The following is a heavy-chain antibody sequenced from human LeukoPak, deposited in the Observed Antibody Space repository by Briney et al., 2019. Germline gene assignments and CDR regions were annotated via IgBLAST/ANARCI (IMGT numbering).Heavy chain of an antibody. J-gene: IGHJ5*02. V-gene: IGHV3-23*01. Sequence: PGGSLRLSCAASGFTFSSYAMTWVRQAPGKGLEWVSAISSTALTTYYADSVKGRFTISRDNPKNTLYLQMNTLRAEDTAVYYCAKKSMAVAGRSPWFDPWGQGTLVTVSS. CDR1: GFTFSSYA. D-gene: IGHD6-19*01. CDR2: ISSTALTT. CDR3: AKKSMAVAGRSPWFDP.